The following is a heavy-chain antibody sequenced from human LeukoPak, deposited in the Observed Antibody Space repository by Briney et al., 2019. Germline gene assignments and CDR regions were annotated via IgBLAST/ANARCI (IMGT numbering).Heavy chain of an antibody. CDR3: ARQQDWGIRYFDL. D-gene: IGHD7-27*01. Sequence: SETLSLTCTVSGGSISRSTYYWGWIRQPPGKGLEWIGSIYYSGSTYYNPSLKSRVTISVDTSKNQFSLKLSSVTAADTAVYYCARQQDWGIRYFDLWGRGTLVTVSS. CDR1: GGSISRSTYY. V-gene: IGHV4-39*01. J-gene: IGHJ2*01. CDR2: IYYSGST.